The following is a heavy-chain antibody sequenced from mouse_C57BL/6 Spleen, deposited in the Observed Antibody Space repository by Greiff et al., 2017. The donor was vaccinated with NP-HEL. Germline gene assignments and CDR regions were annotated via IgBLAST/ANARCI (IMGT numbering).Heavy chain of an antibody. CDR3: ARGEGNFYAMDY. V-gene: IGHV5-4*03. CDR1: GFTFSSYA. D-gene: IGHD2-1*01. J-gene: IGHJ4*01. CDR2: ISDGGSYT. Sequence: EVMLVESGGGLVKPGGSLKLSCAASGFTFSSYAMSWVRQTPEKRLEWVATISDGGSYTYYPDNVKGRFTISRDNAKNKLYLQMSHLKSEDTAMYYCARGEGNFYAMDYWGQGTSVTVSS.